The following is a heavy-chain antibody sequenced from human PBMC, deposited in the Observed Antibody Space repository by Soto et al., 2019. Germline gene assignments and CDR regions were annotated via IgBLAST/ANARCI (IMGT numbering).Heavy chain of an antibody. CDR2: MNPNSGNT. CDR1: GYTFTSYD. J-gene: IGHJ4*02. D-gene: IGHD2-8*01. CDR3: ARRGLYGRPLDY. V-gene: IGHV1-8*01. Sequence: ASVKVSCKASGYTFTSYDINWVRQATGQGLEWMGWMNPNSGNTGYAQKFQGRVTMTRNTSISTAYMELSSLRSEDTAVYYCARRGLYGRPLDYWGQGTLVTVSS.